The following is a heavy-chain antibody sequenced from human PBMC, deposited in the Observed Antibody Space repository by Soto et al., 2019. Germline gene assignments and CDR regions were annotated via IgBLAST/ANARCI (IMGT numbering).Heavy chain of an antibody. J-gene: IGHJ4*02. Sequence: TCTVSFGSISSGGYYWSWIRQYPGKGLEWIGYIYYSGTTHYNPSLKSRLTMSVDTSSNHFSLKLSSVTAADTAVYYCARAITTKDFFDYWGQGILVTVSS. CDR1: FGSISSGGYY. D-gene: IGHD1-1*01. V-gene: IGHV4-31*03. CDR2: IYYSGTT. CDR3: ARAITTKDFFDY.